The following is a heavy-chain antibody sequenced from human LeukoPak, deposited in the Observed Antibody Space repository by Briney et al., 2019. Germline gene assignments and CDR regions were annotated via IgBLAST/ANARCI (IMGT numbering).Heavy chain of an antibody. V-gene: IGHV1-2*02. Sequence: ASVKVSCKASGYAFTSYYIQWVRQAPGQGLECMGWINPNSGDTHFARNFQDTVTMTRDTSITTVYMSLTRLTSDDTAVYYCARSPTYYYDSSGYLYYFDHWGQGTLVTVSS. D-gene: IGHD3-22*01. CDR3: ARSPTYYYDSSGYLYYFDH. J-gene: IGHJ4*02. CDR2: INPNSGDT. CDR1: GYAFTSYY.